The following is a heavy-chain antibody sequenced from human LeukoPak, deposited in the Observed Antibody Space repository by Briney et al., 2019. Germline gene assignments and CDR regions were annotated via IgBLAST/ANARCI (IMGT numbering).Heavy chain of an antibody. Sequence: PSQTLSLTCSVSGGSINSGDYYWSLIRQSPGKGLEWIGYIYYSGSTYYIPSFNNRVTISADTSKNQFSLQVTSVTPADRAVYYCAREGPGRSSWYAGAYFAYGGEETLFTVSS. CDR3: AREGPGRSSWYAGAYFAY. CDR1: GGSINSGDYY. CDR2: IYYSGST. D-gene: IGHD6-13*01. V-gene: IGHV4-30-4*01. J-gene: IGHJ4*02.